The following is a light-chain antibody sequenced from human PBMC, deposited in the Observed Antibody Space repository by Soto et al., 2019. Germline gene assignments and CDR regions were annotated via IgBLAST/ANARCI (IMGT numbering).Light chain of an antibody. CDR1: QSVSSSY. CDR2: GAS. CDR3: QQYGSSLWT. J-gene: IGKJ1*01. Sequence: EIGLRQSPGTVSLSPGERGTLSCRASQSVSSSYLAWYQQKPGQTPRLLIYGASSRATGIPDRFSGSGSGTDFTLTISRLEPEDFAVYYCQQYGSSLWTFGQGTKVEIK. V-gene: IGKV3-20*01.